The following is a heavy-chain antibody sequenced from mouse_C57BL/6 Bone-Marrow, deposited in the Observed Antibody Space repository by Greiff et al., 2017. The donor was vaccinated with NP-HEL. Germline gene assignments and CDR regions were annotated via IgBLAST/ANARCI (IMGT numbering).Heavy chain of an antibody. CDR1: GFNIKDDY. Sequence: VQLQQSGAELVRPGASVKLSCTVSGFNIKDDYMPWVKQRPEQGLDWIGWIDPENGATSSASNFQGKAPLPADTSSNTAYLQRSSLTSEDTAVYYCTTGGSSPYAMDYWGQGTSVTVSS. CDR2: IDPENGAT. D-gene: IGHD1-1*01. J-gene: IGHJ4*01. CDR3: TTGGSSPYAMDY. V-gene: IGHV14-4*01.